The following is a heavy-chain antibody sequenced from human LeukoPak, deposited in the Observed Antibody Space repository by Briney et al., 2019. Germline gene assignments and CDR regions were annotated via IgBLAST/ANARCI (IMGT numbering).Heavy chain of an antibody. D-gene: IGHD3-9*01. Sequence: GGSLRLSCAASGFTFSDYYMSWIRQAPGKGLEWVSYISSSGSTIYYADSVKGRFTISRDNAKNSLYLQMNSLRAEDTAVYYCARVATYYDILTGYKAAGAFDYWGQGTLVTVSS. CDR1: GFTFSDYY. V-gene: IGHV3-11*01. CDR3: ARVATYYDILTGYKAAGAFDY. CDR2: ISSSGSTI. J-gene: IGHJ4*02.